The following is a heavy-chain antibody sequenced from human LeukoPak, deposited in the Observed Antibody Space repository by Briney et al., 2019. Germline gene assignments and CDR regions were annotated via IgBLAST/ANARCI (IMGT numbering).Heavy chain of an antibody. J-gene: IGHJ3*02. D-gene: IGHD4-17*01. CDR2: IYTTGST. CDR3: ARGRGYGDRGDAFDI. V-gene: IGHV4-4*07. Sequence: PSETLSLTCTVSGGSISDYYWSWIRQPAGKGLEWLGRIYTTGSTSYNPSLNSRVTMTVDTSKKQFSLRLNSVTAADTAVYYCARGRGYGDRGDAFDIWGQGTMVTVSS. CDR1: GGSISDYY.